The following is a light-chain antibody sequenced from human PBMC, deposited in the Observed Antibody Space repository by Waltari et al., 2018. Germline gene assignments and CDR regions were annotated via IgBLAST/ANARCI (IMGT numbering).Light chain of an antibody. CDR3: QHYVRLPAT. CDR2: GAS. CDR1: QSVSRA. Sequence: EIVLTQSPGTLSLSPGERATLSCRASQSVSRALAWNQQKPGQAPRLLISGASNRATGIPDRFSGSGSGTDFSLTISSLEPEDFAVYYCQHYVRLPATFGQGTKVEIK. V-gene: IGKV3-20*01. J-gene: IGKJ1*01.